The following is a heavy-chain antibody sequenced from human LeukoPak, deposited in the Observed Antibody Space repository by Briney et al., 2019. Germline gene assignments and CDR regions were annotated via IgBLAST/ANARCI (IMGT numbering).Heavy chain of an antibody. V-gene: IGHV4-59*01. D-gene: IGHD6-19*01. Sequence: SETLFLTCTVSGGSISSYYWGWIRQPPGKGLEWIGYIYNSEGGTNSNPSLKSRVTISEDTSKNQFSLKLSSVTAADTAVYYCARRYRSGWSPTYDYWGQGIPVTVSS. CDR3: ARRYRSGWSPTYDY. J-gene: IGHJ4*02. CDR1: GGSISSYY. CDR2: IYNSEGGT.